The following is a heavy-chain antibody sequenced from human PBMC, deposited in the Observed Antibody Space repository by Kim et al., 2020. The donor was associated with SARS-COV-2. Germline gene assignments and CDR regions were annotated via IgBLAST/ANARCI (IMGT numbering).Heavy chain of an antibody. CDR3: AKRRTEDWYYGSGIIDY. V-gene: IGHV3-30*18. J-gene: IGHJ4*02. CDR2: ISYDGSNK. D-gene: IGHD3-10*01. Sequence: GGSLRLSCAASGFTFSSYGMHWVRQAPGKGLEWVAVISYDGSNKYYADSVKGRFTISRDNSKNTLYLQMNSLRAEDTAVYYCAKRRTEDWYYGSGIIDYWGQGTLVTVSS. CDR1: GFTFSSYG.